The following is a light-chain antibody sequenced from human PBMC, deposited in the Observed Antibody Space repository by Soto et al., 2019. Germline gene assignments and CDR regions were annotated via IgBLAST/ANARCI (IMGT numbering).Light chain of an antibody. V-gene: IGKV1-9*01. CDR3: QQLNSFPIT. CDR2: DAS. Sequence: IHLTQSPSFLSASVGDRVTITCRASQGVNSYLAWFQQKPGKAPKLLIYDASSLESGVPSRFSGSGSGTEFTLTISSLQPDDFATYYCQQLNSFPITFGQGTRLEIK. J-gene: IGKJ5*01. CDR1: QGVNSY.